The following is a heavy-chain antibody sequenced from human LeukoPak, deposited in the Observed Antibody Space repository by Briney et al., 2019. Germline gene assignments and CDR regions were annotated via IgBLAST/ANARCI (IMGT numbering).Heavy chain of an antibody. J-gene: IGHJ4*02. CDR1: GFTFMSYA. CDR3: ARACTDTTCPFDS. CDR2: ITSNGAGK. Sequence: GGSLRLSCAASGFTFMSYAMHWVRQAPGKGLEYVSSITSNGAGKYYADSVEGRFSISRDNSKNTLYLQLGSLRTEDMAIYYCARACTDTTCPFDSWGRGTLVTVSS. D-gene: IGHD2-8*02. V-gene: IGHV3-64*02.